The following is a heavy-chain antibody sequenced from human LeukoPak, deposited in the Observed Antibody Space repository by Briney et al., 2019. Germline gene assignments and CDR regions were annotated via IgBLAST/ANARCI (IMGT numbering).Heavy chain of an antibody. Sequence: GASVKVSCKASGGTFSSYAISWVRQAPGQGLEWMGGIIPIFGTANYAQKFQGRVTITADKSTSTAYMELSSLRSEDTAVYYCASTCCGGDCYEYYFDYWGQGTLVTVSS. V-gene: IGHV1-69*06. CDR1: GGTFSSYA. D-gene: IGHD2-21*02. CDR3: ASTCCGGDCYEYYFDY. CDR2: IIPIFGTA. J-gene: IGHJ4*02.